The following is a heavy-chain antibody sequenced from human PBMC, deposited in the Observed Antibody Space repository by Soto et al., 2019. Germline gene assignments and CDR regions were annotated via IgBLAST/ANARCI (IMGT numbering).Heavy chain of an antibody. CDR2: SSNSGTFT. J-gene: IGHJ4*02. Sequence: PGGSLRLSCEGSGFTFSDYYMSWIRQAPGKGLEWISYSSNSGTFTKYADSVKGRFSISRDNTKNLLFLQMNSLRAEDTALYYCARSGDNYNLLDYWGQGTPVTV. CDR1: GFTFSDYY. D-gene: IGHD1-1*01. CDR3: ARSGDNYNLLDY. V-gene: IGHV3-11*06.